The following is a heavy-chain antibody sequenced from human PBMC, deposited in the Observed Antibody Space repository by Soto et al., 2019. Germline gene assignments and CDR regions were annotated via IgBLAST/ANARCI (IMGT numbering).Heavy chain of an antibody. Sequence: QLQLQESGPGLVKPSETLSLTCAVSGGSLSAPTYYWGWVRQPPGKGLEWIGNIHYTGSAFYNPYLKRRVTISVDTSKNQFSLRLTAVTAADTAVYYCARVRGEVDNWFDPWGRGTVVIVSS. D-gene: IGHD3-10*01. J-gene: IGHJ5*02. CDR1: GGSLSAPTYY. CDR3: ARVRGEVDNWFDP. CDR2: IHYTGSA. V-gene: IGHV4-39*01.